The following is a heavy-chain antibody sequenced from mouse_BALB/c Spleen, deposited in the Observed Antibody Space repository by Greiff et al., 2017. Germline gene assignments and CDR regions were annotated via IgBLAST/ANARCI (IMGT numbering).Heavy chain of an antibody. J-gene: IGHJ4*01. Sequence: EVQLVESGGGLVKPGGSLKLSCAASGFTFSSYAMSWVRQTPEKRLEWVASISSGGSTYYPDSVKGRFTISRDNARNILYLQMSSLRSEDTAMYYCARGDVDYWGQGTSVTVSS. V-gene: IGHV5-6-5*01. CDR3: ARGDVDY. CDR2: ISSGGST. CDR1: GFTFSSYA.